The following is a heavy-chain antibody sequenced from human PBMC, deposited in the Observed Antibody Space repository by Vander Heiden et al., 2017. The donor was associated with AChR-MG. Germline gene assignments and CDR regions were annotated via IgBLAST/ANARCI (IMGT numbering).Heavy chain of an antibody. CDR1: GASIRSYY. CDR2: IYYSGST. Sequence: QVQLQESGPGLVKPSETLSLTCTVSGASIRSYYWGWIRQPPGKGLEWIGYIYYSGSTNYNPSLKSRVTISVDTSKNQFSLKLSSVTAADTAVYYCARDWGYYDSSGYYYHDAFDIWGQGTMVTVSS. D-gene: IGHD3-22*01. CDR3: ARDWGYYDSSGYYYHDAFDI. J-gene: IGHJ3*02. V-gene: IGHV4-59*01.